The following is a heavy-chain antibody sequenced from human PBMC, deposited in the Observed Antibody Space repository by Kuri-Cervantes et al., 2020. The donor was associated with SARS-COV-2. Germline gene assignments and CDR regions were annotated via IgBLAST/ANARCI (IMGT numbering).Heavy chain of an antibody. CDR2: IYYSGST. Sequence: GSLRLSCTVSGGSISSSSYYWGWIRQPPGKGLEWIGSIYYSGSTYYNPSLKSRVTISVDTSKNQFSLKLSSVTAADTAVYYCARGSIFWSGYYSNTAFDYWGQGTLVTVSS. CDR3: ARGSIFWSGYYSNTAFDY. V-gene: IGHV4-39*07. D-gene: IGHD3-3*01. J-gene: IGHJ4*02. CDR1: GGSISSSSYY.